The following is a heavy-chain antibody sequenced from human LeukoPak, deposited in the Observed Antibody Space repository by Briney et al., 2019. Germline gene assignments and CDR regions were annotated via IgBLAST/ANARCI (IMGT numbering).Heavy chain of an antibody. Sequence: ASVKVSCKASGGTFSSYAISWVRQAPGQGLEWMGRIISIFGTANYAQKFQGRVTITTDESTSTAYMELSSLRSEDTAVYYCANHITGTTSWFDPWGQGTLVTVSS. CDR1: GGTFSSYA. J-gene: IGHJ5*02. CDR2: IISIFGTA. V-gene: IGHV1-69*05. D-gene: IGHD1-7*01. CDR3: ANHITGTTSWFDP.